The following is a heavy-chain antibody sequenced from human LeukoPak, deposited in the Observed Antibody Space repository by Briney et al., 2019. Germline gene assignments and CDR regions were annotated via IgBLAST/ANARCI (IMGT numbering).Heavy chain of an antibody. CDR3: ATLAVGAGGPEFQH. CDR2: IYYSGST. D-gene: IGHD1-26*01. V-gene: IGHV4-59*08. J-gene: IGHJ1*01. Sequence: SETLSLTCTVSGGSISSFHWSWIRQPPEKGLAWIGYIYYSGSTNYNPSLKSRVTISIDASKNQFSLKLNSVTAADTAVYYCATLAVGAGGPEFQHWGQGSLVTVSS. CDR1: GGSISSFH.